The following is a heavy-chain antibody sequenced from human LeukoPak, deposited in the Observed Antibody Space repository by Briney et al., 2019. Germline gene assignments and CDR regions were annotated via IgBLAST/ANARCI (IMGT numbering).Heavy chain of an antibody. CDR3: AREGELNTVTPVFDY. CDR2: IIPIFGTA. CDR1: GGTFSSYA. J-gene: IGHJ4*02. D-gene: IGHD4-17*01. V-gene: IGHV1-69*05. Sequence: SVKVSCKASGGTFSSYAISWVRQAPGQGLEWMGGIIPIFGTANYAQKFQGRVTMTTDTSTSTTYMGVRSLRSDDTAMYYCAREGELNTVTPVFDYWGQGTLVIVSS.